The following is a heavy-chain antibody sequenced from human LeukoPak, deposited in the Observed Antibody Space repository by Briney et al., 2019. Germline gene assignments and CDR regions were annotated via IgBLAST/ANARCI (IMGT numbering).Heavy chain of an antibody. CDR3: ARALWFGETFPAY. D-gene: IGHD3-10*01. CDR1: GLTISSYS. J-gene: IGHJ4*02. CDR2: ISSSSSTI. Sequence: GGSLRLSCAASGLTISSYSMNWVRQAPGKGLQWVSYISSSSSTIYYADSVKGRFTISRDNAKNSLYLQMNSLRAKDTAVYYCARALWFGETFPAYWGQGTLVTVSS. V-gene: IGHV3-48*01.